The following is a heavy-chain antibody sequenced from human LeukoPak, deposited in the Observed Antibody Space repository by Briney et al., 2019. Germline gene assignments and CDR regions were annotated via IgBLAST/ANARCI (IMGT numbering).Heavy chain of an antibody. J-gene: IGHJ4*02. CDR2: INHSGST. Sequence: SETLSLTCAVYGGSFSGYYWSWIRRPPGKGLEWIGEINHSGSTNYNPSLKSRVTISVDTSKNQFSLKLSSVTAADTAVYYCASQITMGPDYWGQGTLVTVSS. CDR1: GGSFSGYY. CDR3: ASQITMGPDY. D-gene: IGHD3-10*01. V-gene: IGHV4-34*01.